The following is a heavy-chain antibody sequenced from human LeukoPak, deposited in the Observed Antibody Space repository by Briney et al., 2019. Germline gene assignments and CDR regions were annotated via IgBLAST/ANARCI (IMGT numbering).Heavy chain of an antibody. CDR3: ARHVHVSMIFAILSDYFDY. CDR1: GRSLSGYS. J-gene: IGHJ4*02. V-gene: IGHV4-34*01. CDR2: INLSGST. D-gene: IGHD3-22*01. Sequence: SETLSLTCAVYGRSLSGYSWSWIRQAPGKGLEWVGEINLSGSTSYNPSFKSRVTVSTDTSKNQFSLKMTSVTAADTAVYYCARHVHVSMIFAILSDYFDYWGRGTLVTVSS.